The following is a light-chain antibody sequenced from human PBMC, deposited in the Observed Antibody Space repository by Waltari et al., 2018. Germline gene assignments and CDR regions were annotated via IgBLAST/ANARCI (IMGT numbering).Light chain of an antibody. V-gene: IGLV1-44*01. CDR3: AAWDASLDGWV. J-gene: IGLJ3*02. CDR1: NSNIGRNA. CDR2: TNS. Sequence: QSVLTQPPSASGTPGQRVTISCSGSNSNIGRNAVNWYLQLPGTAPKLLIYTNSQRPSGVPGRVSGSNSGTSASLAISGLQSEDEADYYCAAWDASLDGWVFGGGTKLTVL.